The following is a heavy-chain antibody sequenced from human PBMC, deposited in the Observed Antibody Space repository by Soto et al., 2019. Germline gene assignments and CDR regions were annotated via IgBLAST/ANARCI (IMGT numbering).Heavy chain of an antibody. CDR2: IYYSGST. D-gene: IGHD3-9*01. Sequence: QVQLQESGPGLVKPSHTLSLTCTVSGGSISSGGYYWSWIRQHPGKGLEWIGYIYYSGSTYYNPSLKSRVTISVDTSKNQFSLKLSSVTAADTDVYYCARDLRYFDWPPPRPPRYDAFDIWGQGTMVTVSS. CDR1: GGSISSGGYY. V-gene: IGHV4-31*03. CDR3: ARDLRYFDWPPPRPPRYDAFDI. J-gene: IGHJ3*02.